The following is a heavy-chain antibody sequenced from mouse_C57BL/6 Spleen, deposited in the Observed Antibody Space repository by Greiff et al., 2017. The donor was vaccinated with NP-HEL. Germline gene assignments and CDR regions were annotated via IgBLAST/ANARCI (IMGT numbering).Heavy chain of an antibody. CDR3: ARGNGPIPYYYAMDY. CDR1: GYTFTSYW. Sequence: QVQLQQPGAELVRPGSSVKLSCKASGYTFTSYWMHWVKQRPIQGLEWIGNIDPSDSETHYNQKFKDKATLTVDKSSSTAYMQLSSLTSEDSAVYYCARGNGPIPYYYAMDYWGQGTSVTVSS. CDR2: IDPSDSET. V-gene: IGHV1-52*01. J-gene: IGHJ4*01.